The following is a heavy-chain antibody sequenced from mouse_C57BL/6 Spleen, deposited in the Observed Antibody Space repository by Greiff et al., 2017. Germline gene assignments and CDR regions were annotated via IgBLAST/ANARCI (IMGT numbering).Heavy chain of an antibody. D-gene: IGHD2-3*01. CDR3: ARGDYDGYYPFAY. Sequence: VQLQQPGTELVKPGASVKLSCKASGYTFTSYWMHWVKQRPGQGLEWIGNINPSNGGTNYNEKFKSKATLTVDKSSSTAYMQLSSLTSEDSAVYYCARGDYDGYYPFAYWGQGTLVTVSA. CDR2: INPSNGGT. J-gene: IGHJ3*01. V-gene: IGHV1-53*01. CDR1: GYTFTSYW.